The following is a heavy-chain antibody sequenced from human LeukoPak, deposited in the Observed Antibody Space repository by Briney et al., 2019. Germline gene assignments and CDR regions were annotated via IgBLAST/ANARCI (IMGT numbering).Heavy chain of an antibody. CDR1: GGSISSGSYY. CDR2: IYTSGST. V-gene: IGHV4-61*02. CDR3: ARVPTAILVLDY. Sequence: SETLSLTCTVSGGSISSGSYYWTWIRQPAGGGLEWIGRIYTSGSTNYNPSLKSRVTISGDTSKNQFSLKQSSVTAADTAVYYCARVPTAILVLDYWGQGTLVTVSS. J-gene: IGHJ4*02. D-gene: IGHD2-2*01.